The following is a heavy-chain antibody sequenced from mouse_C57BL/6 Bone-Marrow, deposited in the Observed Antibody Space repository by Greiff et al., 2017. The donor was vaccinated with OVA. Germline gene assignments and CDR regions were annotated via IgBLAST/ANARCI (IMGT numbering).Heavy chain of an antibody. Sequence: QVQLQQPGAELVKPGASVTLSCKASGYTFTSYWMHWVKQRPGRGLEWIGMLDPNSGGTKYNEKFKSKATLTVDKPSSTAYMQLSSLTSEDSAVYYCARPPLGSRAWFAYWGQGTLVTVSA. CDR2: LDPNSGGT. D-gene: IGHD1-1*01. CDR1: GYTFTSYW. CDR3: ARPPLGSRAWFAY. V-gene: IGHV1-72*01. J-gene: IGHJ3*01.